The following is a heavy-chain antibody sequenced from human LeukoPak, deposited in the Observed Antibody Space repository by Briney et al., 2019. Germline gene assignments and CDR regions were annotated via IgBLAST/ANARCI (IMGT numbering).Heavy chain of an antibody. Sequence: ALVKVSCKASGYTFTSNGIYWVRQAPGQGLEWMGWISAHNGDTNYAQKFQGRVSMTADTSTSTAYMELRSLRSDDTAVYYCAREIVAGRGYYYYYMDVWAVGPRAPSP. CDR2: ISAHNGDT. J-gene: IGHJ6*03. D-gene: IGHD3-22*01. V-gene: IGHV1-18*01. CDR1: GYTFTSNG. CDR3: AREIVAGRGYYYYYMDV.